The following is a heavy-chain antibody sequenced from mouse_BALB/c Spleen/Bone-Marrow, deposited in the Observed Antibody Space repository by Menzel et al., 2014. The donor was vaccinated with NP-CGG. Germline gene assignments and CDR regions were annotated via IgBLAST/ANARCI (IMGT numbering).Heavy chain of an antibody. CDR3: ARKGRRYDYCDAMDY. D-gene: IGHD2-14*01. CDR2: IWSGGST. CDR1: GFSLSSYG. Sequence: VPLQQSGPGLVQPSQNLSITCTVSGFSLSSYGVHWVRQSPGKSLEWLGVIWSGGSTDYNAAFISRLSINKDNSKSQVFFKMNSRQADDTAIYYCARKGRRYDYCDAMDYWGQGTSITVSS. J-gene: IGHJ4*01. V-gene: IGHV2-2*01.